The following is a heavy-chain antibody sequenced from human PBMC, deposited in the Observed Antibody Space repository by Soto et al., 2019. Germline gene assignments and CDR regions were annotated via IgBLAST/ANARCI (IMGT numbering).Heavy chain of an antibody. CDR2: ISYNAYT. CDR1: GASLTIGNHY. V-gene: IGHV4-61*01. CDR3: ARVRYFAPDP. Sequence: QVQLQESGPGLVKPSETLSLTCTVSGASLTIGNHYWSWIRQPPGKGLEWIGYISYNAYTNYNPSLKSRVTISADMSKNQFSLSLSSVTAAETAVYYCARVRYFAPDPWGQGTLVTVSS. D-gene: IGHD3-9*01. J-gene: IGHJ5*02.